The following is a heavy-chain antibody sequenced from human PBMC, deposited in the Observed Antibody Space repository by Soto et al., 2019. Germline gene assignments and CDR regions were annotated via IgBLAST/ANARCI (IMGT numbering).Heavy chain of an antibody. V-gene: IGHV1-69*13. CDR1: GGTLSSSA. D-gene: IGHD3-10*01. Sequence: ASLKVSCKTSGGTLSSSAISWVRQAPGQGLEWMGGIIPIFGTANYAQKFQGRVTITADESTSTAYMELSSLRSEDTAVYYCARLSLYGSGGPVGSWFDPWGQGSMVTVSS. CDR2: IIPIFGTA. J-gene: IGHJ5*02. CDR3: ARLSLYGSGGPVGSWFDP.